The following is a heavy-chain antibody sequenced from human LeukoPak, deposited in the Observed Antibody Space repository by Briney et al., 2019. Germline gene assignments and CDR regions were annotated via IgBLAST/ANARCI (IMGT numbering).Heavy chain of an antibody. D-gene: IGHD5-18*01. V-gene: IGHV1-8*03. Sequence: ASVKVSCKASGYTFTNYDINWVRQATGQGLEWMGWMNPNSGNTGYAQKFQGRVTITRNTSISTVYVELSSLRSEDTAVYYCTTDWDTGGVFDYWGQGTLVTVSS. J-gene: IGHJ4*02. CDR2: MNPNSGNT. CDR3: TTDWDTGGVFDY. CDR1: GYTFTNYD.